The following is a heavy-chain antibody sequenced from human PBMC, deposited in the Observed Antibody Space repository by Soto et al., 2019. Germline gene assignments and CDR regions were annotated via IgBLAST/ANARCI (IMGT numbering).Heavy chain of an antibody. CDR2: ISSSSSTI. V-gene: IGHV3-48*02. Sequence: GGSLRLSCAASGFTFSTYNMNWVRQAPGKGLEWVSYISSSSSTIYYADSVKGRFTISRDNAKNSLYLQMNSLRDEDTPVYYCARDPRHCSGGSCSFDYWGQGTLVTVSS. J-gene: IGHJ4*02. CDR3: ARDPRHCSGGSCSFDY. D-gene: IGHD2-15*01. CDR1: GFTFSTYN.